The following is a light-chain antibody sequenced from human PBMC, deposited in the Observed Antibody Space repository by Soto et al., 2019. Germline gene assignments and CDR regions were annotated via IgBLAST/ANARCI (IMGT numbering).Light chain of an antibody. CDR1: QGISSY. CDR2: AAS. Sequence: AIRVTQSPSSFSASTGDRVSVTCRASQGISSYLAWYHQQPGKAPKRLIYAASSLQSGVPSRFSGSGSGTEFTLTISSLQPDDFATYYCQQYNSYSWTFGQGTKVDIK. V-gene: IGKV1-8*01. J-gene: IGKJ1*01. CDR3: QQYNSYSWT.